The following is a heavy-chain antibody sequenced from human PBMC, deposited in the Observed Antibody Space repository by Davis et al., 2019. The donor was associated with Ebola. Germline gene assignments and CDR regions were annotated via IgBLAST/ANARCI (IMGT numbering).Heavy chain of an antibody. Sequence: GESLKISCTVSGFTFSNNWMSWVRQVPGKGLVWVSSINRDGTTTTYADSVKGRFTISRDNAKNTLYLQMNSLRAEDTALYYCAQAYSSSWYGAFDYWGQGTLVTVSS. J-gene: IGHJ4*02. CDR1: GFTFSNNW. D-gene: IGHD6-13*01. CDR2: INRDGTTT. V-gene: IGHV3-74*01. CDR3: AQAYSSSWYGAFDY.